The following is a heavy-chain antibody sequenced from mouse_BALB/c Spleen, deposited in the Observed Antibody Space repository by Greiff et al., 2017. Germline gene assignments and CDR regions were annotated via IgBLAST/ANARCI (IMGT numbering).Heavy chain of an antibody. CDR1: GFTFSSYA. CDR2: ISSGGST. D-gene: IGHD4-1*01. CDR3: ARSETGTSWFAY. V-gene: IGHV5-6-5*01. Sequence: EVQLVESGGGLVKPGGSLKLSCAASGFTFSSYAMSWVRQTPEKRLEWVASISSGGSTYYPDSVKGRFTISRDNARNILYLHMSSLRSEDTAMYYCARSETGTSWFAYWGQGTLVTVSA. J-gene: IGHJ3*01.